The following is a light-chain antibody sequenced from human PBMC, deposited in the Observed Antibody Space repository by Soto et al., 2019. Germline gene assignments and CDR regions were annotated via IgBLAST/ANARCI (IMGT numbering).Light chain of an antibody. CDR2: DAS. J-gene: IGKJ2*01. Sequence: EIVMTQSPATLSVSPGERATLSCRASQSVSSNLAWYQQQPGQAPRLLIYDASTRATGIPARFSGSGSGTEFTLTISSLQSEDFAVYYCQQYNNWPPYTFGQGTKLEIK. CDR3: QQYNNWPPYT. CDR1: QSVSSN. V-gene: IGKV3-15*01.